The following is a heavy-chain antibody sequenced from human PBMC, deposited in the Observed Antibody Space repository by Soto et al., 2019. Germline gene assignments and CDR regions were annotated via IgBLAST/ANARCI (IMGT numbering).Heavy chain of an antibody. CDR3: ARDLLALDGYETFDY. CDR1: GGTFSSYA. Sequence: SVKVSCKASGGTFSSYAISWVRQAPGQGLEWMGGIIPIFGTANYAQKFQGRVTITADESTSTAYMELSSLRSEDTAVYYCARDLLALDGYETFDYWGQGTLVTAPQ. J-gene: IGHJ4*02. V-gene: IGHV1-69*13. D-gene: IGHD5-12*01. CDR2: IIPIFGTA.